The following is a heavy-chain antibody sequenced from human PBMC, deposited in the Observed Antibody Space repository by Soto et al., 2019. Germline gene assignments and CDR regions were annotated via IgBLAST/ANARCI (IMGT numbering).Heavy chain of an antibody. D-gene: IGHD3-22*01. CDR3: ASGKRMINYYYYYGMDV. CDR2: INHSGST. CDR1: GGSFSGYY. V-gene: IGHV4-34*01. Sequence: SETLSLTCAVYGGSFSGYYWSWIHQPPGKGLEWIGEINHSGSTNYNPSLKSRVTISVDTSKNQFSLKLSSVTAADTAVYYCASGKRMINYYYYYGMDVWGQGTTVTVS. J-gene: IGHJ6*02.